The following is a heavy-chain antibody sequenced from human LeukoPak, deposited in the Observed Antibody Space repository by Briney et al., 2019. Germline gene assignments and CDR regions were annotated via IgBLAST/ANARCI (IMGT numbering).Heavy chain of an antibody. CDR2: ISYDGSNK. V-gene: IGHV3-30*18. J-gene: IGHJ4*02. CDR1: GFTFSSYG. Sequence: GGSLRLSCAASGFTFSSYGMHWVRQAPGKGLEWVAVISYDGSNKYYADSVKGRFTISRDNSKNTLYLQMNSLRAEDTAVYYCAKGNNWNDLRLDYWGQGTLVTVSS. CDR3: AKGNNWNDLRLDY. D-gene: IGHD1-20*01.